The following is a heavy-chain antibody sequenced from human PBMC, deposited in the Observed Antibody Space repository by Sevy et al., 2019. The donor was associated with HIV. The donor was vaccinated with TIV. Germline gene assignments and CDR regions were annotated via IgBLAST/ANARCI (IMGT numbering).Heavy chain of an antibody. V-gene: IGHV3-21*01. CDR3: ARIMGMDV. Sequence: GGSLRLSCAASGFTFSSYSMNWVRQAPGKGLEWVSSISSSSSYRYYADSVKGRFTISRDNAKNSLYLQMNSLRAEDTAVYYCARIMGMDVWGQGTTVTVSS. J-gene: IGHJ6*02. CDR2: ISSSSSYR. CDR1: GFTFSSYS.